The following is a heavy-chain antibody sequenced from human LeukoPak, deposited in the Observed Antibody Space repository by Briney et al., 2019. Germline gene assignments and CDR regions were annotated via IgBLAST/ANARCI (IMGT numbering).Heavy chain of an antibody. V-gene: IGHV5-10-1*01. D-gene: IGHD3-10*01. CDR3: ARHERPGYYGSGSYYCY. CDR1: GYGFTSYW. Sequence: GESLQISSKGSGYGFTSYWISWVRPMPGKGRAWMGRIDPSGSYTNYSPSFQGRVAISADKSITTASLLWSSLKASDTAMYNCARHERPGYYGSGSYYCYWGQGNLVTVSS. CDR2: IDPSGSYT. J-gene: IGHJ4*02.